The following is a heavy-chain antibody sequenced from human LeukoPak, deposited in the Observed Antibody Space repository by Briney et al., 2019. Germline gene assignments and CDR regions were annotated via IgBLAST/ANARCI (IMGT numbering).Heavy chain of an antibody. CDR1: GGSFSGYY. CDR3: ARGRRHYYGSGSYWFDP. D-gene: IGHD3-10*01. Sequence: SETLSLTCAVYGGSFSGYYWSWIRQPPGKGLEWTGEINHSGSTNCNPSLKSRVTISVDTSKNQFSLKLSSVTAADTAVYYCARGRRHYYGSGSYWFDPWGQGTLVTVSS. CDR2: INHSGST. V-gene: IGHV4-34*01. J-gene: IGHJ5*02.